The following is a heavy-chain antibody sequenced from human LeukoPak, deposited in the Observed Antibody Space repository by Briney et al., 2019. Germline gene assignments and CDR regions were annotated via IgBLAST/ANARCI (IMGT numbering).Heavy chain of an antibody. CDR1: GXSVNGYY. D-gene: IGHD1-7*01. CDR2: IHYSGLT. J-gene: IGHJ4*02. CDR3: ARDPPEDEWNSLDS. Sequence: PSETLSLTCTVSGXSVNGYYGNWIRQPPGKGLEWIGFIHYSGLTVYSPSLQSRVTMSVDTSRNQFSLDLSSVTAADTALYYCARDPPEDEWNSLDSWGQGILVTVSS. V-gene: IGHV4-59*02.